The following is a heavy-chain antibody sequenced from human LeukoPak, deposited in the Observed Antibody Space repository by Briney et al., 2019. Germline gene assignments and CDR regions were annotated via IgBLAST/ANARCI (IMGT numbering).Heavy chain of an antibody. Sequence: PSETLFLTCTVSGGSISSSSYYWGWIRQPPGKGLEWIGYIYYSGSTNYNPSLKSRVTISVDTSKNQFSLKLSSVTAADTAVYYCARHPSYYVLDYWGQGTLVTVSS. J-gene: IGHJ4*02. V-gene: IGHV4-61*05. D-gene: IGHD3-3*01. CDR2: IYYSGST. CDR1: GGSISSSSYY. CDR3: ARHPSYYVLDY.